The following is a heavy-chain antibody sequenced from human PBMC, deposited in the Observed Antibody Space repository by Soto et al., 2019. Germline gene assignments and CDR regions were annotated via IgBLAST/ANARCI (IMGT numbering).Heavy chain of an antibody. CDR2: ISYDGKEK. CDR1: GCLFSGYA. J-gene: IGHJ4*02. V-gene: IGHV3-30*04. CDR3: AIGRGLAARPQHLDH. Sequence: QVQLVESGGGVVQPGGSLRLSCGTSGCLFSGYAMHWVRQTPGKGLEWVAVISYDGKEKYYADSAEGRFTISRESSGVTLYLQMSSLRVEDTAVYYCAIGRGLAARPQHLDHWGQGTLVTVSS. D-gene: IGHD6-6*01.